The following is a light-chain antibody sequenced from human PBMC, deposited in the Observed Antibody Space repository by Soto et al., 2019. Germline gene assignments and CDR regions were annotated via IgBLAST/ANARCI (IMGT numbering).Light chain of an antibody. CDR1: QGIRNY. CDR2: MSS. J-gene: IGKJ5*01. V-gene: IGKV1-39*01. Sequence: DIQMTQSPSSLSASVGDGVTITCRASQGIRNYLNWYQQKPGKAPNLLIYMSSSLQSGVPSRFSGSGSGTDFTLTISSLQPEDFASYYCQQAYSAPITFGQGTRLEIK. CDR3: QQAYSAPIT.